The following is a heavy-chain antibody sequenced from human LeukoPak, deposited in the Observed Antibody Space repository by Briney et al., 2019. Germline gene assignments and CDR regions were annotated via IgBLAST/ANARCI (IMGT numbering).Heavy chain of an antibody. CDR2: INPSGGST. V-gene: IGHV1-46*01. D-gene: IGHD3-10*01. CDR1: GYTFTSYY. Sequence: ASVKVSCKASGYTFTSYYMHWVRQAPGQGLEWMGIINPSGGSTSYAQKFQGRATMTRDTSTSTVYMELSSLGSEDTAVYYCAREGNGSGAFDIWGQGTMVTVSS. CDR3: AREGNGSGAFDI. J-gene: IGHJ3*02.